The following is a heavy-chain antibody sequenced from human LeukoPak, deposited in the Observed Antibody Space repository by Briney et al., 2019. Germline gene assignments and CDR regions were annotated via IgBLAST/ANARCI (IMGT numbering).Heavy chain of an antibody. Sequence: GGSLRLSCAASGFTCDDHGMSWVRQAPGKGLEWVSSINWNGGDTHYTDSVKGRFTISRDNAKNSLYLQMNSLRVEDTALYYCARGQGYSGYDLGYFDSWGQGTLVTVSS. D-gene: IGHD5-12*01. V-gene: IGHV3-20*04. J-gene: IGHJ4*02. CDR2: INWNGGDT. CDR3: ARGQGYSGYDLGYFDS. CDR1: GFTCDDHG.